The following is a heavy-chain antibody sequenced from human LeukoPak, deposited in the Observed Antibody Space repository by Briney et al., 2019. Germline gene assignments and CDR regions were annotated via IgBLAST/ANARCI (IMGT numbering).Heavy chain of an antibody. CDR2: ISASGGTT. V-gene: IGHV3-23*01. D-gene: IGHD2-2*01. CDR1: GFTFNSYA. Sequence: GGSLRLSCAASGFTFNSYAMSWVRQAPGKGLEWVSAISASGGTTYYAGSVKGRFTISRDNSENTLFLQMNSLRAEDMAVYYCAKEPREYCSSTSCPNWVDLWGQGTLVTVSS. J-gene: IGHJ5*02. CDR3: AKEPREYCSSTSCPNWVDL.